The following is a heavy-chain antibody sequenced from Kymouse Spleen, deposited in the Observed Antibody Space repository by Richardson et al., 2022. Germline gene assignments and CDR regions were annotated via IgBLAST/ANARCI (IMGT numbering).Heavy chain of an antibody. J-gene: IGHJ6*02. CDR1: GFTFSSYG. D-gene: IGHD3-10*01. Sequence: QVQLVESGGGVVQPGRSLRLSCAASGFTFSSYGMHWVRQAPGKGLEWVAVISYDGSNKYYADSVKGRFTISRDNSKNTLYLQMNSLRAEDTAVYYCAKDKKVLWFGELLHYYYGMDVWGQGTTVTVSS. CDR2: ISYDGSNK. V-gene: IGHV3-30*18. CDR3: AKDKKVLWFGELLHYYYGMDV.